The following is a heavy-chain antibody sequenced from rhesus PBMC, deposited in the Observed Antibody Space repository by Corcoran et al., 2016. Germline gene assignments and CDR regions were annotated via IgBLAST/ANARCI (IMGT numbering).Heavy chain of an antibody. CDR1: GFTFNNYT. CDR3: TKDLESSYYGDY. V-gene: IGHV3-103*01. J-gene: IGHJ4*01. D-gene: IGHD3-16*01. CDR2: ISSGGST. Sequence: EVQLVESGGGLAKPGGSLRLSCAASGFTFNNYTMHWVRQGPGKGLEWVSDISSGGSTYYADSVKGRFTISRDNSKNTRSLQMNSLRAEDTAVYYCTKDLESSYYGDYWGQGVLVTVSS.